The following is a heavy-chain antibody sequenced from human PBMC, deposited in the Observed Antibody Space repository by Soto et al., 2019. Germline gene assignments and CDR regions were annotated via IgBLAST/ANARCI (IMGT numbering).Heavy chain of an antibody. Sequence: GGSLRLSCAASGFTFSSYSMNWVRQAPGKGLEWVSSISSSSSYIYYADSVKGRFTISRDNAKNSLYLQMNSLRAEDTAVYYCARVKRDYGDYNSLYYYGMDVRGQGTTVTVSS. D-gene: IGHD4-17*01. CDR2: ISSSSSYI. V-gene: IGHV3-21*01. J-gene: IGHJ6*02. CDR1: GFTFSSYS. CDR3: ARVKRDYGDYNSLYYYGMDV.